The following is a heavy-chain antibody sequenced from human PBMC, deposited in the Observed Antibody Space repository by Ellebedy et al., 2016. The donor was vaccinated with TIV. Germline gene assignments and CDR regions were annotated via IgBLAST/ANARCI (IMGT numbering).Heavy chain of an antibody. J-gene: IGHJ4*02. CDR3: AKRDVYDESGYSPLFDS. Sequence: GGSLRLSXAASGFTFAGYAMAWVRQAPGKGLEWVSGITGRADNTYYTDSVKGRFAISRDNSKNTLYLQMNSLRIEDTAVYFCAKRDVYDESGYSPLFDSWGQGTLVTVSS. D-gene: IGHD3-3*01. CDR2: ITGRADNT. CDR1: GFTFAGYA. V-gene: IGHV3-23*01.